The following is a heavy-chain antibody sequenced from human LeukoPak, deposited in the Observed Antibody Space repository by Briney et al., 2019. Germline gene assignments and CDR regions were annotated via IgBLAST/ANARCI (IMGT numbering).Heavy chain of an antibody. CDR3: ARDYYDSSGYYSSPKDY. J-gene: IGHJ4*02. D-gene: IGHD3-22*01. CDR2: ISYDGSNK. Sequence: GGSLRLSCAASGFTFSSYALHWVRQAPDKGLEWGAVISYDGSNKYYADSVKGRFTISRDNSKNTLYLQMNSLRAEDTAVYYCARDYYDSSGYYSSPKDYWGQGTLVTVSS. V-gene: IGHV3-30-3*01. CDR1: GFTFSSYA.